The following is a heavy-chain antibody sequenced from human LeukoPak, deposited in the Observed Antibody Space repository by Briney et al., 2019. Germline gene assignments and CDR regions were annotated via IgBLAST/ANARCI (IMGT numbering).Heavy chain of an antibody. D-gene: IGHD6-19*01. CDR3: ARGVTGTAYGNWFDP. Sequence: PGGSLRLSCAASGFTFSSYGMHWVRQAPGKGLEWVAFIRYDGSNKYYADSVKGRFTISRDNSKNSLYLQMNSLRVEDTAIYFCARGVTGTAYGNWFDPWGQGTPVTVSS. CDR1: GFTFSSYG. V-gene: IGHV3-30*02. CDR2: IRYDGSNK. J-gene: IGHJ5*02.